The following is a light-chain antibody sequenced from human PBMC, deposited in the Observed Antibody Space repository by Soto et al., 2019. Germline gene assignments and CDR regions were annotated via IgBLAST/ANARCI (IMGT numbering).Light chain of an antibody. CDR1: QSVNIH. CDR3: QQYGSSPIT. V-gene: IGKV3-20*01. Sequence: EIVMTQSPAPLSVSPGERATLSCRASQSVNIHLAWYQQKPGQAPRLLIYGASSRATGIPDRFSGSGSGTDFTLTISRLEPEDFAVYYCQQYGSSPITFGQGTRLEI. CDR2: GAS. J-gene: IGKJ5*01.